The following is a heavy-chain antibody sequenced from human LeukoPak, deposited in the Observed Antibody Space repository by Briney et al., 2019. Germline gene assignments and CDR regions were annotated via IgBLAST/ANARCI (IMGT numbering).Heavy chain of an antibody. Sequence: SETLSLTCTVSNGSISSYYWSWIRQPPGKELEWIGYIYYSGSTNYNPSLKSRVTISVDTSKRQFSLMLTSVTAADTAAYYCARHVSAASNVFDIWGQGMMVIVSS. D-gene: IGHD6-25*01. CDR3: ARHVSAASNVFDI. CDR1: NGSISSYY. CDR2: IYYSGST. V-gene: IGHV4-59*08. J-gene: IGHJ3*02.